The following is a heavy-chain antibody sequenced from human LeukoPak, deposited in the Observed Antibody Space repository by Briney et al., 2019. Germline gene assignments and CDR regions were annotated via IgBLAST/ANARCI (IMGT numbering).Heavy chain of an antibody. J-gene: IGHJ4*02. CDR1: GFTFSSYA. CDR3: AKYLIYYDSSGYYYNY. Sequence: GGSLRLSCAASGFTFSSYAMSWVRQAPGKGLEWVSTMSGSGGSIYYTDSVKGRFTISRDNSKNTLYLQMNSLRAEDTAVYYCAKYLIYYDSSGYYYNYWGQGTLVTVSS. V-gene: IGHV3-23*01. CDR2: MSGSGGSI. D-gene: IGHD3-22*01.